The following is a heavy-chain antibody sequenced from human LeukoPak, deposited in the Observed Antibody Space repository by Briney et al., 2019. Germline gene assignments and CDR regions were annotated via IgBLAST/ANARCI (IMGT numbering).Heavy chain of an antibody. V-gene: IGHV3-48*04. J-gene: IGHJ4*02. CDR2: ISSDSNII. Sequence: GGSLRLSFAASGFAFSSSSMNWVRQAPGKGLEWISYISSDSNIIYYADSVKGRFTISRDNAKNALYLQMNSLRAEDTAVYYCAKDWGGYFDYWGQGTLVTVSS. CDR1: GFAFSSSS. D-gene: IGHD2-21*01. CDR3: AKDWGGYFDY.